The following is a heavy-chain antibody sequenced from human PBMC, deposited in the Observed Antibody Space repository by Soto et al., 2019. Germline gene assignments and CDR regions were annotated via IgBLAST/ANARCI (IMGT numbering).Heavy chain of an antibody. CDR2: IIPIFGTA. CDR1: GGTFSSYA. V-gene: IGHV1-69*06. CDR3: ARDSIAARPRSYYGMDV. D-gene: IGHD6-6*01. J-gene: IGHJ6*02. Sequence: QVQLVQSGAEVKKPGSSVKVSCKASGGTFSSYAISWVRQAPGQGLEWMGGIIPIFGTANYAQKFQGRDTITADKSTSTAYMELSSLRSEDTAVYYCARDSIAARPRSYYGMDVWGQGTTVTVSS.